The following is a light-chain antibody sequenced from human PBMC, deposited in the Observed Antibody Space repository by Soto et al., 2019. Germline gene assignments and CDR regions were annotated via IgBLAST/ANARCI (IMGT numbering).Light chain of an antibody. Sequence: DIVMTQSPDPLAVSLGERATINCKSSQSVLQSADNKNRLTWYQQKPGQPPRLLIYWASFRESGVPDRFSGSGSGTDFTLTISSLQAEDVAVYYCQQYYSSPFTFGQGTKLEIK. CDR1: QSVLQSADNKNR. CDR2: WAS. CDR3: QQYYSSPFT. J-gene: IGKJ2*01. V-gene: IGKV4-1*01.